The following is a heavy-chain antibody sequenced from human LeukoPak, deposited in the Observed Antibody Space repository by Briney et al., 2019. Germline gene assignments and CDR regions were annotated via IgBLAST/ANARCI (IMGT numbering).Heavy chain of an antibody. Sequence: PSDTLSLTCSVSGDSVSSGTYFWSWIRQPPGKGLEWIGYIYYSGTTNYNPSLKSRVTISVDTSKNQFSLKLNSVTAADTAVYYCARTMVRGGWGFDFWGQGTLVTVSS. V-gene: IGHV4-61*01. J-gene: IGHJ4*02. CDR2: IYYSGTT. CDR1: GDSVSSGTYF. CDR3: ARTMVRGGWGFDF. D-gene: IGHD3-10*01.